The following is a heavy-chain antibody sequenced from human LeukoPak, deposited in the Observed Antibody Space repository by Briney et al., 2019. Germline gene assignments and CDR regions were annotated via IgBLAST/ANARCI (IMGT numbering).Heavy chain of an antibody. V-gene: IGHV4-59*08. D-gene: IGHD5-18*01. CDR2: IYYSGST. CDR1: GGSISSYY. J-gene: IGHJ2*01. Sequence: SETLSLTCTASGGSISSYYWSWIRQPPGKGLEWIGYIYYSGSTNYNPSLKSRVTISVDTSKNQFSLKLSSVTAADTAVYYCARQGYSYGYVWYFDLWGRGTLVTVSS. CDR3: ARQGYSYGYVWYFDL.